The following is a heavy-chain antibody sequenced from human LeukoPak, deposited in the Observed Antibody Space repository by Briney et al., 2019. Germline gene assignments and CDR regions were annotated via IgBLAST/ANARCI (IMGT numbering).Heavy chain of an antibody. V-gene: IGHV3-21*01. CDR1: GFTFSSYS. CDR2: ISSSSSYI. D-gene: IGHD6-13*01. CDR3: ARGHFGSSWSLVYFDY. J-gene: IGHJ4*02. Sequence: GGSLRLSCAASGFTFSSYSMNWVRQAPGKGLEWVSSISSSSSYIYYADSVKGRFTISRDNAKNSLYLQMNSVRTQDTAVYYCARGHFGSSWSLVYFDYWGQGTLVTVSS.